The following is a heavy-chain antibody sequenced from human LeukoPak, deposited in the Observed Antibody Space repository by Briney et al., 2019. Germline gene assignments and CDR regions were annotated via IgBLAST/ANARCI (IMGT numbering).Heavy chain of an antibody. Sequence: SQTLSLTCTVSGGSISSGGYYWSWIRQHPGKGLEWIGYIYYSGSTYYNPSLKSRVTISVDTSKNQFSLKLSSVTAADTAVCYCARGRGCSSTSCYSEVTNWFDPWGQGTLVTVSS. CDR1: GGSISSGGYY. J-gene: IGHJ5*02. CDR2: IYYSGST. CDR3: ARGRGCSSTSCYSEVTNWFDP. D-gene: IGHD2-2*01. V-gene: IGHV4-31*03.